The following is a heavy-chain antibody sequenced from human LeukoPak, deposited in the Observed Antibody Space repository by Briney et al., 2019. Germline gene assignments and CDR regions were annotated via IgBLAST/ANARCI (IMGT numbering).Heavy chain of an antibody. J-gene: IGHJ4*02. V-gene: IGHV3-23*01. Sequence: GGSLRLSCAASGFTFSSYAMSWVRQAPGKGLEWVSAISGSGGSTHYADSVKGRFTISRDNSKNTLYLQMNSLRAEDTAVYYCAMHHCSSTSCYARQYWGQGTLVTVSS. CDR3: AMHHCSSTSCYARQY. CDR1: GFTFSSYA. D-gene: IGHD2-2*01. CDR2: ISGSGGST.